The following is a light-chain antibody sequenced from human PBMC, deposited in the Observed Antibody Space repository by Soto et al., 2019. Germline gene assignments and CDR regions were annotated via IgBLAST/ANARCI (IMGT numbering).Light chain of an antibody. V-gene: IGKV3-15*01. J-gene: IGKJ5*01. CDR3: QQYNNWPT. CDR1: QSVSSY. Sequence: EIVMTQSPATLSVSPGERATLSCRASQSVSSYLAWYQQKPGQAPRLLIYGASTRATDIPARFSGSGSGTEFTLTISSLQSEDFAAYYCQQYNNWPTFGQGTRLEIK. CDR2: GAS.